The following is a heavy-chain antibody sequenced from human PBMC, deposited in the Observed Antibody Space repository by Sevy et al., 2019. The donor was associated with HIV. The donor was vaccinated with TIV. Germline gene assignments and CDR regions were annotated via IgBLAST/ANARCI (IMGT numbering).Heavy chain of an antibody. Sequence: ASVKVSCKASGDTFRKYVISWVRQAPGQGLEWMGGIIPVYGTTNYAQRFQARVTFTADASTSTVYMELSRLRSMDTAVYYCARDVTCGGDCYYFDNWGQGTLVTVSS. V-gene: IGHV1-69*13. D-gene: IGHD2-21*02. CDR2: IIPVYGTT. CDR3: ARDVTCGGDCYYFDN. J-gene: IGHJ4*02. CDR1: GDTFRKYV.